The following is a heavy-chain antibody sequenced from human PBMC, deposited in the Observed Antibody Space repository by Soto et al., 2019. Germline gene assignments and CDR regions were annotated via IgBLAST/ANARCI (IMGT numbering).Heavy chain of an antibody. D-gene: IGHD7-27*01. CDR1: GFTFSDYY. CDR3: ARTNWGPYYYYGMDV. Sequence: GGSLRLSCAASGFTFSDYYMSWIRQAPGKGLEWVSYISSSGSTIYYADSVKGRFTVSRDNAKNSLYLQMNSLRAEDTAVYYCARTNWGPYYYYGMDVWGQGTTVTVSS. V-gene: IGHV3-11*01. CDR2: ISSSGSTI. J-gene: IGHJ6*02.